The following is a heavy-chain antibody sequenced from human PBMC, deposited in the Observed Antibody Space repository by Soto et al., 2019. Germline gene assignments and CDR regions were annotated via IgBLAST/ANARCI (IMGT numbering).Heavy chain of an antibody. D-gene: IGHD1-20*01. CDR2: ITSDGSNT. V-gene: IGHV3-74*01. CDR1: GFTYNNYW. J-gene: IGHJ6*02. Sequence: VQLVESGGGLVQPGGSLRLSCAAAGFTYNNYWMHWVRQAPGKGLVWVSRITSDGSNTFYADSVKGRFSISRDNAKNTVYLQINRLRVEDSAVYYCARGINNRYGMDVWGQATTVTVAS. CDR3: ARGINNRYGMDV.